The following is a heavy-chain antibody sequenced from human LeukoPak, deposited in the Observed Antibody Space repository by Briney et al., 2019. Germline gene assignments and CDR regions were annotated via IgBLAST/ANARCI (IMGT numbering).Heavy chain of an antibody. CDR3: ARAPVDPHIVVGSGDY. CDR2: INSDGSST. Sequence: PGGSLRLSCAASGFTFSSYWMHWVRQAPGKGLVWVSRINSDGSSTSYADSVKGRFTISRDNAKNTLCLQMNSLRAEDTAVYYCARAPVDPHIVVGSGDYWGQGTLVTVSS. J-gene: IGHJ4*02. CDR1: GFTFSSYW. D-gene: IGHD2-21*01. V-gene: IGHV3-74*01.